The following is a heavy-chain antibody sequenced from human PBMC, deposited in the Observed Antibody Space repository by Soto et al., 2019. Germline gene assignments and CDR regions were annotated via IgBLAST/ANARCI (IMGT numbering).Heavy chain of an antibody. J-gene: IGHJ4*02. CDR3: ATDRTRGAARAFDY. CDR2: FDPEDGET. D-gene: IGHD3-10*01. Sequence: ASVKVSCKVSGYTLTELSMHWVRQAPGKGLEWMGGFDPEDGETIYARKFQGRVTMTEDTSTDTAYMELSSLRSEDTAVYYCATDRTRGAARAFDYWGQGTLVTVSS. V-gene: IGHV1-24*01. CDR1: GYTLTELS.